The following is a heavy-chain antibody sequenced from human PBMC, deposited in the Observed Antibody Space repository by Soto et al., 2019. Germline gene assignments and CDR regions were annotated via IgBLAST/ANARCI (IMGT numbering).Heavy chain of an antibody. Sequence: GGSLRLSCAASGFIFSAYAMSWVRQAPGKGLEWVSTISDTIGATDYADSVKGRFTTSRDISRNPLYLEMNNLRAEDTAMYYCAKAQWLLGGDYFDSWGQGALVTVSS. D-gene: IGHD3-22*01. J-gene: IGHJ4*02. V-gene: IGHV3-23*01. CDR2: ISDTIGAT. CDR3: AKAQWLLGGDYFDS. CDR1: GFIFSAYA.